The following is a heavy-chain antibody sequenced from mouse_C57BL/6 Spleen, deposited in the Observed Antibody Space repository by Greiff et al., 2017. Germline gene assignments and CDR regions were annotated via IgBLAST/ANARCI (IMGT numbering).Heavy chain of an antibody. J-gene: IGHJ4*01. CDR3: ARGTVTTRAMDY. Sequence: EVQLQQSGPVLVKPGASVKMSCKASGYTFTDYYMNWVKQSHGKSLEWIGVINPYNGGTSYNQKFKGKATLTVDKSSSTAYMELNSLTSEDSAVYYCARGTVTTRAMDYWGQGTSVTVSS. V-gene: IGHV1-19*01. D-gene: IGHD2-2*01. CDR2: INPYNGGT. CDR1: GYTFTDYY.